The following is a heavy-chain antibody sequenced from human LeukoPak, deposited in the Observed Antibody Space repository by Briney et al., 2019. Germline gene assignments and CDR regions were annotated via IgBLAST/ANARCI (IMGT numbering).Heavy chain of an antibody. V-gene: IGHV3-7*01. CDR1: GFTFSRVW. J-gene: IGHJ4*02. CDR2: IKQGGSEI. CDR3: ARDRESESDSEGDY. D-gene: IGHD4-11*01. Sequence: GGSLRLSCSASGFTFSRVWMRWVRQAPGKGLEYVALIKQGGSEIYHMDSVKGRFTISRDDDTNSLYLQMNSLRVEDTALYYCARDRESESDSEGDYWGQGTLVTVSS.